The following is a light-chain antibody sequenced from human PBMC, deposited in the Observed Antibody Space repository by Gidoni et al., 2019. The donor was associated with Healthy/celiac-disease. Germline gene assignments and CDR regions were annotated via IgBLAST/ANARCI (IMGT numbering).Light chain of an antibody. CDR3: QSYDSSLSGSV. CDR1: SSNIGAGYD. V-gene: IGLV1-40*01. Sequence: QSVLTQPPSVSGAPGQRVTISCTGSSSNIGAGYDVHWYPQLPGTAPKLLIDGNSNRPSGVPDRFSGSKSGTSASLAITGLQAEDEADYYCQSYDSSLSGSVFGGGTKLTVL. J-gene: IGLJ2*01. CDR2: GNS.